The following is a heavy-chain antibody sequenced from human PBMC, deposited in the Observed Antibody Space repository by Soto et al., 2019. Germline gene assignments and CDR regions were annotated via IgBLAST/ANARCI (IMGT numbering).Heavy chain of an antibody. D-gene: IGHD1-26*01. CDR2: IYHSGST. CDR3: ARDRRRWEMALDY. V-gene: IGHV4-4*02. Sequence: SETLSLTCAVSGGSISSSNWWSWVRQPPGKGLEWIGEIYHSGSTNYNPSLKSRVTISVDKSKNQFSLKLSSVTAADTAVYYCARDRRRWEMALDYWGQGTLVTVS. J-gene: IGHJ4*02. CDR1: GGSISSSNW.